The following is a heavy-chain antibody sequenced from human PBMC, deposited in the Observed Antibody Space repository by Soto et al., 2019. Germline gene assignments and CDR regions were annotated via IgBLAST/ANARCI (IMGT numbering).Heavy chain of an antibody. CDR2: IIPIFGTA. V-gene: IGHV1-69*05. D-gene: IGHD3-3*01. J-gene: IGHJ5*02. CDR3: ARLDYDFWSGVHNWFDP. Sequence: QVQLVQSGAEVKKPGSSVKVSCKASGGTFSSYAISWVRQATGQGLEWMGGIIPIFGTANYAQTFQGRVTIISDESTSTAYMELSSLRSEDRAVDYCARLDYDFWSGVHNWFDPWGQGTLVTVAA. CDR1: GGTFSSYA.